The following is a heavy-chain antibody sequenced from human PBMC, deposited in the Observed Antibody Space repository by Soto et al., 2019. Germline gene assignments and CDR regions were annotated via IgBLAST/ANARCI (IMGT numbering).Heavy chain of an antibody. Sequence: QVQLQESGPGLVKPSETLSLTCTVSGGSIGTYYWSWIRQPPGKGLERVGYIYYRGNTHYNPSLKSRVTISLGPPKNQFSPKLSSVTAADTAVYYCARLPGYYDILAGYTTYYFDYWGQGILVTVSS. J-gene: IGHJ4*02. D-gene: IGHD3-9*01. CDR3: ARLPGYYDILAGYTTYYFDY. CDR2: IYYRGNT. CDR1: GGSIGTYY. V-gene: IGHV4-59*08.